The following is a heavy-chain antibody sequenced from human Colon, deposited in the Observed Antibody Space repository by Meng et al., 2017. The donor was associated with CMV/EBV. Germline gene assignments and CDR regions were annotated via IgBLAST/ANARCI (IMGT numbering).Heavy chain of an antibody. J-gene: IGHJ4*02. CDR3: VRPPQQLERDY. CDR1: GYTFTNFW. D-gene: IGHD1-1*01. CDR2: VFPGDSDT. V-gene: IGHV5-51*01. Sequence: GGSLRLSCKASGYTFTNFWIGWVRQLPGKGLEWMGMVFPGDSDTRYSPSFRGQVTISADKSINTAYLQWRGLKASDTAMYYCVRPPQQLERDYWGQGSQVTVSS.